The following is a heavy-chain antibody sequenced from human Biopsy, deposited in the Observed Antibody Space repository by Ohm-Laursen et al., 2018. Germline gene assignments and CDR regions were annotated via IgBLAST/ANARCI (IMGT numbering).Heavy chain of an antibody. CDR2: IIPILRTT. J-gene: IGHJ4*02. V-gene: IGHV1-69*11. CDR3: AREAIGYQLPCDD. D-gene: IGHD2-2*01. CDR1: AGTFNSYG. Sequence: SSVKVSCKTPAGTFNSYGIIWVRQAPGQGLEWMGRIIPILRTTAYAQTFLGRVTITADSPTSTVDMELTSLTSDDTAVYFCAREAIGYQLPCDDWGQGTLVTVSS.